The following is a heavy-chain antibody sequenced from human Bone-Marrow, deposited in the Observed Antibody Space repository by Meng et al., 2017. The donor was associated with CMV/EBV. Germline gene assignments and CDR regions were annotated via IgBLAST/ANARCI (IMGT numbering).Heavy chain of an antibody. CDR1: GYTFTGYH. V-gene: IGHV1-2*02. CDR2: INPKSGVT. CDR3: ARNYDLWRGYPNWFDP. D-gene: IGHD3-3*01. J-gene: IGHJ5*02. Sequence: ASVKVSCTASGYTFTGYHMHWVRQAPGQGLEWMGWINPKSGVTNYAQNFQGRVTMTRDTSVSTAYMELSRLTSNDTAAYFCARNYDLWRGYPNWFDPWGQGTLVTVSS.